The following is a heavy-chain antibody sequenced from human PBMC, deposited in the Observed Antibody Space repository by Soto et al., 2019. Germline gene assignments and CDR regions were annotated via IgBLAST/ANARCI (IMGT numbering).Heavy chain of an antibody. CDR1: GYTFTSYY. J-gene: IGHJ4*02. D-gene: IGHD2-21*02. CDR3: ARAPALVVTAIHPHFDY. CDR2: INPSGGST. V-gene: IGHV1-46*01. Sequence: ASVKVSCKASGYTFTSYYMHWARQAPGQGLEWMGIINPSGGSTSYAQKFQGRVTMTRDTSTSTVYMELSSLRSEDTAVYYCARAPALVVTAIHPHFDYWGQGTLVTVSS.